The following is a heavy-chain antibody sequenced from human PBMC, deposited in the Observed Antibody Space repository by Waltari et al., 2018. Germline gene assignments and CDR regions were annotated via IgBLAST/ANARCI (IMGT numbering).Heavy chain of an antibody. CDR3: ARHPLTDAFDI. Sequence: QVQLQESGPGLVKPSETLSLTCAVSGYSISSGYYWGWIRQPPGKGLEWIGRIYQSGGTYYNPALKSRVTSSVDTSKNQFSLKLSSVTAADTAVYYCARHPLTDAFDIWGQGTMVTVSS. V-gene: IGHV4-38-2*01. CDR2: IYQSGGT. CDR1: GYSISSGYY. J-gene: IGHJ3*02.